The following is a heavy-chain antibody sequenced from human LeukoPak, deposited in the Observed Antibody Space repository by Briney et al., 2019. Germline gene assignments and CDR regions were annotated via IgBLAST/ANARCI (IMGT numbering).Heavy chain of an antibody. J-gene: IGHJ5*02. CDR1: GFTFSSYA. CDR3: AKSHYNLGNWSPFDP. CDR2: ISGSGGTT. V-gene: IGHV3-23*01. Sequence: GGSLRLSCAASGFTFSSYAMSWVRQAPGKGLEWVSSISGSGGTTHYADSVKGRFTISRDNPKNTLYLQMNSLRAGDTALYYCAKSHYNLGNWSPFDPWGREPWSPSPQ. D-gene: IGHD3-16*01.